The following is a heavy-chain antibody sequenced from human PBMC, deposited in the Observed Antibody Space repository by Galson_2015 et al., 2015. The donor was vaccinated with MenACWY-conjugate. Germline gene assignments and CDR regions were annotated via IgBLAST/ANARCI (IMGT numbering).Heavy chain of an antibody. J-gene: IGHJ4*02. CDR3: TRDRHPPSAPFDY. Sequence: SLRLSCAASGFSFSGSWMSWVRQAPGKGLEWVANIKQDASEKYYVDSVKGRFAISRDNAKTSLYLQMNSLGAEDTAVYYCTRDRHPPSAPFDYWGQGTLVTVSS. V-gene: IGHV3-7*03. CDR2: IKQDASEK. CDR1: GFSFSGSW. D-gene: IGHD2-2*01.